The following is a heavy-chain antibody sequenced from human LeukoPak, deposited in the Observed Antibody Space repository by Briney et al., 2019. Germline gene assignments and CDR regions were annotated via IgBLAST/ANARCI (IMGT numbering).Heavy chain of an antibody. D-gene: IGHD1-26*01. CDR2: IYYSGST. Sequence: WVRQAPGKGLEWIGSIYYSGSTFYNPSLKSRVTMSVDTSKNQFSLNLNSVTAADTAVYYCARHRGSYPQCFDYWGQGTLVTVSS. J-gene: IGHJ4*02. V-gene: IGHV4-39*01. CDR3: ARHRGSYPQCFDY.